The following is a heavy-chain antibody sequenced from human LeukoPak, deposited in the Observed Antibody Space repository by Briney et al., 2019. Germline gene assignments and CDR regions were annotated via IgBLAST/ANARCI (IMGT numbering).Heavy chain of an antibody. Sequence: SETLSLTCTVSGASISSFYWSWIRQPAGKGLQWIGRIHTSGSANYNPSLKSRVTMSVDTSKNQFSLKLTSVTAADTAVYYCAREGPVAGPWGQGTLVTVSS. V-gene: IGHV4-4*07. J-gene: IGHJ5*02. CDR2: IHTSGSA. CDR3: AREGPVAGP. CDR1: GASISSFY. D-gene: IGHD6-13*01.